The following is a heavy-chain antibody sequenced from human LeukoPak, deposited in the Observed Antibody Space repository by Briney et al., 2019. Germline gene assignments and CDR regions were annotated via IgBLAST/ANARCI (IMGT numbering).Heavy chain of an antibody. V-gene: IGHV3-23*01. CDR2: ISGSGGDT. CDR3: AKSRYDDYYYYYGTDV. Sequence: GGSLRLSCSTSGFTFSNYGMTWVRQVPGKGLEWVSGISGSGGDTSYADSVKGRFTISRDNSKNTLYLQMNSLRAEDTALYYCAKSRYDDYYYYYGTDVWGQGTTVTVSS. D-gene: IGHD3-3*01. CDR1: GFTFSNYG. J-gene: IGHJ6*02.